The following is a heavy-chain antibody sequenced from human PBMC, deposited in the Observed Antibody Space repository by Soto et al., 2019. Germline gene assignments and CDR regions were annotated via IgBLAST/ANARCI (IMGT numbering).Heavy chain of an antibody. J-gene: IGHJ6*02. Sequence: GESLKISCKGSGYSFTSYWIGWVRQMPGKGLEWMGIIYPGDSDTRYSPSFQGQVTISADKSISTAYLQGSSLKASDTAMYYCARRGDRIAVAGANPPRDYYYYYGMDVWGQGTTVTVSS. D-gene: IGHD6-19*01. CDR3: ARRGDRIAVAGANPPRDYYYYYGMDV. CDR1: GYSFTSYW. CDR2: IYPGDSDT. V-gene: IGHV5-51*01.